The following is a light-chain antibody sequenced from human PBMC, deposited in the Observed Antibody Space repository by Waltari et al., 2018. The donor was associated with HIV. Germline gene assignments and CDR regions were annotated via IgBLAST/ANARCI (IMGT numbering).Light chain of an antibody. CDR3: SSYTSSITVV. CDR2: EVS. CDR1: SSDIGIYNY. J-gene: IGLJ2*01. V-gene: IGLV2-14*01. Sequence: QSALTQPASVSGSPGQSITISCTGTSSDIGIYNYVSWYQQHPGKAPKLMIYEVSNRPHGVSNRFSGSKSGNTASLTISGLQAEDEADYYCSSYTSSITVVFGGGTKLTVL.